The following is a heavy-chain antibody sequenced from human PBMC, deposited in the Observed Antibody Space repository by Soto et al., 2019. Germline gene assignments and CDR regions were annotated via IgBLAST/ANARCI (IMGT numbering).Heavy chain of an antibody. CDR2: ISSTGNTI. CDR1: GFTFSSYS. Sequence: EVQLVESGGGLVQPGGSLSLSCAASGFTFSSYSMNWVRQAPGKGLEWVSYISSTGNTIYYADSVKGRFAISRDNAKNSLFLQMNSLRDEDTAVYYCARERSTYDSGGYCYDYWGQGTLVTVSS. J-gene: IGHJ4*02. D-gene: IGHD3-22*01. V-gene: IGHV3-48*02. CDR3: ARERSTYDSGGYCYDY.